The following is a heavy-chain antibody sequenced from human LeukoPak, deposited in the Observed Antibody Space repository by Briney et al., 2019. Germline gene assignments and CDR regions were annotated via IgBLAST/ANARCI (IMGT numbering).Heavy chain of an antibody. CDR1: GFTFSSYS. CDR2: ISSSSSYI. Sequence: GGSLRLSCAASGFTFSSYSMNWVRQAPGKGLEWVSSISSSSSYIYYADSVKGRFTISRDNAKNSLYLQMNSLRAEDTAVYYCARELSGVVPLMDVWGKGTTVTVSS. J-gene: IGHJ6*03. D-gene: IGHD2-15*01. V-gene: IGHV3-21*01. CDR3: ARELSGVVPLMDV.